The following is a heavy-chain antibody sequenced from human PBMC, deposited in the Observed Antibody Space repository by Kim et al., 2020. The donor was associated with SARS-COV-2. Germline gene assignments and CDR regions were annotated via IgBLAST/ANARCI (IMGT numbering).Heavy chain of an antibody. D-gene: IGHD3-16*01. CDR2: IKSRGAGGTA. CDR3: TTRFGTGGEDY. CDR1: GFTFKNAW. Sequence: GGSLRLSCAASGFTFKNAWMSWVRQAPGKGLAWVGRIKSRGAGGTADYAAPVKGRFTISRDDSKNMLFLQLTSLKTDDTAVYFCTTRFGTGGEDYWGQGTLVTVSS. V-gene: IGHV3-15*01. J-gene: IGHJ4*02.